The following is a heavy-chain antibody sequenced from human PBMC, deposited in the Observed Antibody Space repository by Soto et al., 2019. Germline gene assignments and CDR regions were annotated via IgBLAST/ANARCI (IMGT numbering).Heavy chain of an antibody. CDR3: ARRGYCSGGSCYSVY. Sequence: ASVKVSCKASGYTFTSYDINWVRQATGQGLEWMGWMNPNSGNTGYAQKFQGRVTMTRNTSISTAYMELSSLRSEDTAVFYCARRGYCSGGSCYSVYWGQGTLVTVSS. J-gene: IGHJ4*02. CDR2: MNPNSGNT. D-gene: IGHD2-15*01. CDR1: GYTFTSYD. V-gene: IGHV1-8*01.